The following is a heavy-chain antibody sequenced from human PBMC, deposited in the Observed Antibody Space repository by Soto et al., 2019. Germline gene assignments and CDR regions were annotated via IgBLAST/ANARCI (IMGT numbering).Heavy chain of an antibody. J-gene: IGHJ6*02. CDR1: GGSISSYY. Sequence: PSETLSLTCTVPGGSISSYYWSWIRQPAGKGLEWIGRIYTSGSTNYNPSLKSRVTMSVDTSKNQFSLKLSSVTAADTAVYYCARDGWFGELYYYGMDVWGQGTTVTVSS. D-gene: IGHD3-10*01. CDR2: IYTSGST. CDR3: ARDGWFGELYYYGMDV. V-gene: IGHV4-4*07.